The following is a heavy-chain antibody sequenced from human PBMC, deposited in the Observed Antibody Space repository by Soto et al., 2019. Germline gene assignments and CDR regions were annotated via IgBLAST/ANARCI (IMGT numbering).Heavy chain of an antibody. CDR1: GFTFSSYA. J-gene: IGHJ6*02. Sequence: GGSLRLSCAASGFTFSSYAMSWVRQAPGKGLEWVSAISGSGGSTYYADSVKGRFTISRVNSKTTLYLQMNSLRAEDTAVYDCAKEEGSGYCTNGVCYGDYYYYGMDVWGQGATDTVSS. D-gene: IGHD2-8*01. CDR3: AKEEGSGYCTNGVCYGDYYYYGMDV. V-gene: IGHV3-23*01. CDR2: ISGSGGST.